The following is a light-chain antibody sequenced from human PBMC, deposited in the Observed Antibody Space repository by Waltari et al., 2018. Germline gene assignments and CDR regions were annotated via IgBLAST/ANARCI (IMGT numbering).Light chain of an antibody. V-gene: IGLV1-44*01. CDR2: RND. CDR3: ASWDDSLNGHWV. Sequence: QSVLTQPPSASGTPGQRVTISCSGPSPNLGNHVVNWYQQVPGTAPKLLIYRNDLRPSGVPDRFSASKSGTSASLAISGLQSEDEAEYYCASWDDSLNGHWVFGGGTKVTVL. CDR1: SPNLGNHV. J-gene: IGLJ3*02.